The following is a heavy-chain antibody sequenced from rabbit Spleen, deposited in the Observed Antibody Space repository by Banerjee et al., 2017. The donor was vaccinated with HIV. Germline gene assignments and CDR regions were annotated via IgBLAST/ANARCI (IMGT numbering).Heavy chain of an antibody. V-gene: IGHV1S45*01. CDR1: GFDFSTYG. D-gene: IGHD2-1*01. Sequence: ELVESGGGLVSPDESLTLTCKASGFDFSTYGVSWVRQAPGKGLEWIGCINTATGKDVYASWAKGRFPISKSSSTTVTLQMTGLTAADTATYFCVRDLGYDDDSEKGYFNLWGPGTLVTVS. CDR2: INTATGKD. J-gene: IGHJ4*01. CDR3: VRDLGYDDDSEKGYFNL.